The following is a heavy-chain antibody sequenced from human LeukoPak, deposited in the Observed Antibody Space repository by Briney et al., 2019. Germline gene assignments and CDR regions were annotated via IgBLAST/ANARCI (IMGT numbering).Heavy chain of an antibody. Sequence: GGSLRLSCAASGFTFSSYAMSWVRQAPGKGLEWVSAISGSGGSTYYADSVKGRFTISRDNAKNTLYLQMNSLRAEDTAVYYCARTLYCSNGVCYILDYWGQGTLLTVSS. J-gene: IGHJ4*02. CDR3: ARTLYCSNGVCYILDY. D-gene: IGHD2-8*01. V-gene: IGHV3-23*01. CDR2: ISGSGGST. CDR1: GFTFSSYA.